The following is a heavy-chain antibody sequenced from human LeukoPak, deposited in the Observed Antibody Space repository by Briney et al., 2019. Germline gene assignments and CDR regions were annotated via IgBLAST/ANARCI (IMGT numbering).Heavy chain of an antibody. J-gene: IGHJ5*02. CDR3: AISGSYQGWFDP. V-gene: IGHV1-2*02. Sequence: ASVKPSCKASGYTFTGYYMHWVRQAPGQGPEWMGWINPNSGGTNYAQKFQGRVTMTRDTSISTAYMELSRLRSDDTAVYYCAISGSYQGWFDPWGQGTLVTVSS. CDR1: GYTFTGYY. D-gene: IGHD1-26*01. CDR2: INPNSGGT.